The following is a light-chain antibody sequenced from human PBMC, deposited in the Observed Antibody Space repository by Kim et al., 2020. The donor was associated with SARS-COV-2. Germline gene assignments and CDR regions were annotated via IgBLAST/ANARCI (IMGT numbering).Light chain of an antibody. J-gene: IGKJ1*01. CDR3: QQTYTSLT. Sequence: ASVADRVTITFLASQRNASYLHLYQQKPGTATNLLIYGSSRLQSGVQWRCSGRGSGTDFTITISILPAEDFVTYYWQQTYTSLTFGRGTKVDIK. V-gene: IGKV1-39*01. CDR2: GSS. CDR1: QRNASY.